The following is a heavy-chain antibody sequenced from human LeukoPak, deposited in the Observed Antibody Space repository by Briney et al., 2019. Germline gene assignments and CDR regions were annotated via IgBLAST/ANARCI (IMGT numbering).Heavy chain of an antibody. CDR3: ARGGVIAVAGIWFDP. J-gene: IGHJ5*02. V-gene: IGHV4-4*07. D-gene: IGHD6-19*01. CDR2: IYTSGST. Sequence: ASETLSLTCTVSGGSISSYYWSWIRHPAGKGLEWIGRIYTSGSTNYNPSLKSRVTMSVDTSKNQFSLKVSSLTAADTAVYYCARGGVIAVAGIWFDPWGQGTLVTVSS. CDR1: GGSISSYY.